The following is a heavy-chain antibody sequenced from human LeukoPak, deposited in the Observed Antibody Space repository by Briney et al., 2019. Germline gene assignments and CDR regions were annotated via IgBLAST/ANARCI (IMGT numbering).Heavy chain of an antibody. CDR2: IYSGGTT. V-gene: IGHV3-53*01. CDR3: VGSHDFWSGSGY. J-gene: IGHJ4*02. Sequence: PGGSLRLSCAASGFTVSSNYMNWVRQAPGKGLEWVSVIYSGGTTYYADSVKGRFTISRDNSKNTLYLQMNSLRAEDTAVYYCVGSHDFWSGSGYWGQGTLVTVSS. CDR1: GFTVSSNY. D-gene: IGHD3-3*01.